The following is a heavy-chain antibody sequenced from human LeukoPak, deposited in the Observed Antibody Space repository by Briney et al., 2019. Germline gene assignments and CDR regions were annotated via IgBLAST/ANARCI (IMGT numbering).Heavy chain of an antibody. V-gene: IGHV4-4*02. CDR1: GGSISSRNW. J-gene: IGHJ4*02. Sequence: SETLSLTCAVSGGSISSRNWWSWVRQPPGKGLEWIGEINHSGSTNYNPSLKSRVTISVDTSKNQFSLKLSSVTAADTAVYYCARSRGYFDYWGQGTLVTVSS. D-gene: IGHD3-10*01. CDR2: INHSGST. CDR3: ARSRGYFDY.